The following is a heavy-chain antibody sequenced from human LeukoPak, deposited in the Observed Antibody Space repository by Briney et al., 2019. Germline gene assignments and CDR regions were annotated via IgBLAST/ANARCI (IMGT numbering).Heavy chain of an antibody. D-gene: IGHD3-3*02. CDR2: IYYSGTT. Sequence: PSETLSLTCTVSGGSISNYYWSWIRQSPAKGLEWIAYIYYSGTTNYNPSLKSRVTISVDTSKNQFSLKVNSVTAADTAVYYCARHSNALSRYMDVWGKGTTVTVSS. V-gene: IGHV4-59*08. CDR3: ARHSNALSRYMDV. CDR1: GGSISNYY. J-gene: IGHJ6*03.